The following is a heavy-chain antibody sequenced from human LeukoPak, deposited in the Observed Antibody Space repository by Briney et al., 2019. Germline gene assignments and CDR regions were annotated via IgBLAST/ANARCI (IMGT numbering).Heavy chain of an antibody. CDR2: ISSSSSYI. CDR3: ARGAGRVGMDV. J-gene: IGHJ6*02. CDR1: GFTFSSYS. Sequence: GSLRLSCAASGFTFSSYSMNWVRQAPGKGLEWVSSISSSSSYIYYADSVKGRFTISRDNAKNSLYLQMNSLRAEDTAVYYCARGAGRVGMDVWGQGTTVTVSS. V-gene: IGHV3-21*01.